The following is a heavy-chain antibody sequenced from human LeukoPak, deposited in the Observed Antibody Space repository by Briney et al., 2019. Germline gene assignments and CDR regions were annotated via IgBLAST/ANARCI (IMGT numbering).Heavy chain of an antibody. V-gene: IGHV4-39*07. D-gene: IGHD2-2*01. J-gene: IGHJ4*02. Sequence: SETLSLTCTVSGGSISSSSYYWGWIRQPPGKGLEWIGSIYYSGSTYYNPSLKSRVTISVDTSKNQFSLKLSSVTAADTAVYYCAKEVVPAAQVQPFDYWGQGTLVTVSS. CDR1: GGSISSSSYY. CDR2: IYYSGST. CDR3: AKEVVPAAQVQPFDY.